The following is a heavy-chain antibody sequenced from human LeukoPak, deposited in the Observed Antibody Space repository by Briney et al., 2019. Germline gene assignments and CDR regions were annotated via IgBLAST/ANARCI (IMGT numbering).Heavy chain of an antibody. CDR2: IDPSDSYT. J-gene: IGHJ4*02. D-gene: IGHD1-26*01. V-gene: IGHV5-10-1*01. Sequence: GESLKISCKGSGYSFATYWISWVRQMPGKGLEWMGRIDPSDSYTNYSPSFQGHVTISADKSISTAYLQWSSLKASDTAMFYCASGTSSYHFQYWGQGTLVTVSS. CDR1: GYSFATYW. CDR3: ASGTSSYHFQY.